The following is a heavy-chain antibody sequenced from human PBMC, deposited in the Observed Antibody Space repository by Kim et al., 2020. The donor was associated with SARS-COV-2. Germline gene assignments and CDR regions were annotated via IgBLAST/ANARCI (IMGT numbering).Heavy chain of an antibody. D-gene: IGHD5-12*01. CDR1: GGSISSYY. V-gene: IGHV4-59*01. Sequence: SETLSLTCTVSGGSISSYYWSWIRQPPGKGLEWIGYIYYSGSTNYNPSLKSRVTISVDTSKNQFSLKLSSVTAADTAVYYCARGEASYGMDVWGQGTTVTVSS. CDR2: IYYSGST. J-gene: IGHJ6*02. CDR3: ARGEASYGMDV.